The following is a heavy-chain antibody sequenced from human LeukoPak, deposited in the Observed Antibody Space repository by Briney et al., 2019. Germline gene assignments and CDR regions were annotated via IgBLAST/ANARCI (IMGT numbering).Heavy chain of an antibody. D-gene: IGHD4-17*01. J-gene: IGHJ5*02. CDR1: GGSISSYY. CDR2: ISYSGST. Sequence: SETLSLTCNVSGGSISSYYWSWIRQPPGKGLEWIGYISYSGSTNYNPSLKSRVTISIDTTKNQFSLKLNSVTAADTAVYYCARDGDYELYWFDPWGQGILVTV. V-gene: IGHV4-59*01. CDR3: ARDGDYELYWFDP.